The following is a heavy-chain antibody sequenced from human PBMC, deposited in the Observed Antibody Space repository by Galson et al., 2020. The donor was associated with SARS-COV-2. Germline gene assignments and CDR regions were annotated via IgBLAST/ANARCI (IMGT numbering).Heavy chain of an antibody. D-gene: IGHD3-3*01. Sequence: GGSLRLSCAASGFTFSSYSMNWVRQAPGKGLEWVSYISSSSSTIYYADSVKGRFTISRDNAKNSLYLQMNSLRAEDTAVYYCARDLSRITIFGVITYYGMDVCGQGTTVTVSS. CDR1: GFTFSSYS. J-gene: IGHJ6*02. V-gene: IGHV3-48*01. CDR3: ARDLSRITIFGVITYYGMDV. CDR2: ISSSSSTI.